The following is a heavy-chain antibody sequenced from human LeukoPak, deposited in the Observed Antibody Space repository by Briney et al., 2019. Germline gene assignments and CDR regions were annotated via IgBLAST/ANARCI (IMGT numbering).Heavy chain of an antibody. CDR3: ARVAVTLNFGY. Sequence: GGSLRLSCAVSGFTFSDYYMSWIRQAPGKGLEWVSYSTRSGSTMYYADSVKGRFTISRDNAKNSLFLQMNSLRAEDTAVYYCARVAVTLNFGYWGQGTLVTVSS. V-gene: IGHV3-11*04. CDR1: GFTFSDYY. CDR2: STRSGSTM. J-gene: IGHJ4*02. D-gene: IGHD4-17*01.